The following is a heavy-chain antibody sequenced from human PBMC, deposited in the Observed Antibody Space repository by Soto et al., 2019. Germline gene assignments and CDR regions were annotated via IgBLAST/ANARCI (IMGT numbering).Heavy chain of an antibody. J-gene: IGHJ6*02. CDR2: IYTSGST. D-gene: IGHD6-19*01. V-gene: IGHV4-4*07. CDR3: ARDFAGPSGWYEDYYYYGMDV. CDR1: GGSISSYY. Sequence: PETLPLTCTVSGGSISSYYWRWIRQPAGKGLEWIGRIYTSGSTNYNPSLKSRVTMSVDTSKNQFSLKLSSVTAADTAVYYCARDFAGPSGWYEDYYYYGMDVWGQGTTVT.